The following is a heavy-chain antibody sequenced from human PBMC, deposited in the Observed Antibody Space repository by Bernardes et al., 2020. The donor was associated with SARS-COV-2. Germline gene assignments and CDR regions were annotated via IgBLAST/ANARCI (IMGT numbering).Heavy chain of an antibody. J-gene: IGHJ4*02. Sequence: GESLRLSCATTGFTFTDYFIHWVRQAPGKGLEWVAVIWFDGNNKYYADSVKGRFTISKDNSKNTVYLQMDSLRVEDTALYYCAREHYDILTGYLYYFDYWGQGTLVTVSS. CDR3: AREHYDILTGYLYYFDY. V-gene: IGHV3-33*01. CDR1: GFTFTDYF. CDR2: IWFDGNNK. D-gene: IGHD3-9*01.